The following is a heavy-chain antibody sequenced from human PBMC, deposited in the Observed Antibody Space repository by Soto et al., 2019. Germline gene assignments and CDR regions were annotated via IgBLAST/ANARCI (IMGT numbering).Heavy chain of an antibody. CDR3: ARDRARYYFDY. J-gene: IGHJ4*02. V-gene: IGHV3-7*01. CDR1: GFTFSSYW. Sequence: EVQLVESGGGLVQPGGSLRLSCAASGFTFSSYWMSWVRQAPGKGLEWVANIKQDGSEKYYVDSVKGRFTIFRDNAKNSLYLQMNSLRAEDTAVYYCARDRARYYFDYWGQGTLVTVSS. D-gene: IGHD3-10*01. CDR2: IKQDGSEK.